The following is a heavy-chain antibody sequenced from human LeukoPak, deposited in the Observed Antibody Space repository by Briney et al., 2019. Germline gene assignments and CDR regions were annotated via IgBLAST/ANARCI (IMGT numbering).Heavy chain of an antibody. CDR3: ARSMTTVTTRFFDL. J-gene: IGHJ2*01. V-gene: IGHV3-20*04. CDR1: GFTFDDYG. D-gene: IGHD4-17*01. CDR2: ITWNGVGT. Sequence: GGSLRLSCAASGFTFDDYGMIWVRQAPGEGLEWVSYITWNGVGTAYADSMKGRFTVSRDNVKNSLFLQMDSLRAEDTALYYCARSMTTVTTRFFDLWGRGTLVTVSS.